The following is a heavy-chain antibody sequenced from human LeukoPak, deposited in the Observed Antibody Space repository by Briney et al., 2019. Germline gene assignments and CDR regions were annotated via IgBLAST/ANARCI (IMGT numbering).Heavy chain of an antibody. CDR1: GGSISSSNW. D-gene: IGHD5-24*01. J-gene: IGHJ4*02. V-gene: IGHV4-4*02. CDR2: IYHSGST. Sequence: SGTLSLTCAVSGGSISSSNWWSWVRQPPGKGLEWIGEIYHSGSTNYNPSLKSRVTISVDKSKNQFSLKLSSVTAADTAVYYCARDAGWLQNYYFGYWGQGTPVTVSS. CDR3: ARDAGWLQNYYFGY.